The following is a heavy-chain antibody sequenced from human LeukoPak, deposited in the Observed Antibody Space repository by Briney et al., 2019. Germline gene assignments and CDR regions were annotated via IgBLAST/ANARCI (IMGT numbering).Heavy chain of an antibody. CDR2: IYSGGST. J-gene: IGHJ3*02. Sequence: GGSPRLSCAASGFTFSSYAMHWVRQAPGKGLEWVSVIYSGGSTYYADSVKGRFTISRDNSKNTLYLQMNSLRAEDTAVYYCARGSSAGAFDIWGQGTMVTVSS. CDR3: ARGSSAGAFDI. D-gene: IGHD2-15*01. CDR1: GFTFSSYA. V-gene: IGHV3-53*01.